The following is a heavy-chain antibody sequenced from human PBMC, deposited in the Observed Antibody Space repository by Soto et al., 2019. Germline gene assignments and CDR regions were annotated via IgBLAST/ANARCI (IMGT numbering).Heavy chain of an antibody. CDR2: INQDGGEK. Sequence: EVQLVESGGGFVQPGVSLRLSCAASGFTFSSYWMSWVRQAPGKGLEWVANINQDGGEKYYGDSVKGRFTISKDNAKNSKYLQRSSLRAKDTAVYYGAKVAGKRADAFDIWGQGTMVTVSS. D-gene: IGHD2-15*01. CDR3: AKVAGKRADAFDI. J-gene: IGHJ3*02. V-gene: IGHV3-7*01. CDR1: GFTFSSYW.